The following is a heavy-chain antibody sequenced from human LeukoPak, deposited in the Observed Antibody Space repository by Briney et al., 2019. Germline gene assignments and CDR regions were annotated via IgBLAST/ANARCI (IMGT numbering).Heavy chain of an antibody. V-gene: IGHV1-69*13. CDR3: ARGDVGYSSGWTPRAFDI. J-gene: IGHJ3*02. Sequence: VASVKVSCTASGGTFSGYAISWVRQAPGQGLEWMGGIIPIFGTANYAQKFQGRVTITADESTSTAYMELSSLRSEGTAVYYCARGDVGYSSGWTPRAFDIWGQGTMVTVSS. CDR2: IIPIFGTA. CDR1: GGTFSGYA. D-gene: IGHD6-19*01.